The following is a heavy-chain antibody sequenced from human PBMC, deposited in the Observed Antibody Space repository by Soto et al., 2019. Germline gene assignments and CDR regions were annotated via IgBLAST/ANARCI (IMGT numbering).Heavy chain of an antibody. CDR3: ARGGYDFWSGSSGDYYYGMDV. J-gene: IGHJ6*02. V-gene: IGHV4-59*01. Sequence: SETLSLTCTVSGGSISSYYWSWIRQPPGKGLEWIGYIYYSGSTNYNPSLKSRVTISVDTSKNQFSLKLSSVTAADTAVYYCARGGYDFWSGSSGDYYYGMDVWGQGTTVTVSS. CDR1: GGSISSYY. D-gene: IGHD3-3*01. CDR2: IYYSGST.